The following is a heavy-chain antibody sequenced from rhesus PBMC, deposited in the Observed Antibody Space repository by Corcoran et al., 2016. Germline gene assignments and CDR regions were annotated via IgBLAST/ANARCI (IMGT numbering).Heavy chain of an antibody. CDR1: EFTFSSYD. CDR3: ARDTTEYFEF. J-gene: IGHJ1*01. CDR2: ISIVGGT. V-gene: IGHV3-132*01. Sequence: VEQLVESGGGLVQPGASLRLPCAASEFTFSSYDMHGVRRPPGKCLEWVSAISIVGGTYYPDSVKGRFTISRDNAKNSLYLQMNSLRAEDTAVYYCARDTTEYFEFWGQGALVTVSS. D-gene: IGHD4-29*01.